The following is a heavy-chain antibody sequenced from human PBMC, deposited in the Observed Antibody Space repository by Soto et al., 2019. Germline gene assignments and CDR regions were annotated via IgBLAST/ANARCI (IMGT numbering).Heavy chain of an antibody. J-gene: IGHJ4*02. CDR1: GFTFSNAW. CDR3: TTDIMITFGGVIVQDY. D-gene: IGHD3-16*02. CDR2: IKSKTDGGKT. V-gene: IGHV3-15*01. Sequence: GGSLRLSCAASGFTFSNAWMSWVRQAPGKGLEWVGRIKSKTDGGKTDYAAPVKGRFTISRDDSKNTLYLQMNSLKTEDTAVYYCTTDIMITFGGVIVQDYWGQGTLVTVSS.